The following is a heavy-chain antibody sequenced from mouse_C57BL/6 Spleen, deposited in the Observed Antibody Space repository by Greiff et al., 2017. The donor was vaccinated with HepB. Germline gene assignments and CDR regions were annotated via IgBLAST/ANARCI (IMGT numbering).Heavy chain of an antibody. D-gene: IGHD2-3*01. Sequence: VQGVESGPELVKPGASVKISCKASGYAFSSSWMNWVKQRPGKGLEWIGRIYPGDGDTNYNGKFKGKATLTADKSSSTAYMQLSSLTSEDSAVYFCARYDGYYNYAMDYWGQGTSVTVSS. J-gene: IGHJ4*01. CDR1: GYAFSSSW. V-gene: IGHV1-82*01. CDR3: ARYDGYYNYAMDY. CDR2: IYPGDGDT.